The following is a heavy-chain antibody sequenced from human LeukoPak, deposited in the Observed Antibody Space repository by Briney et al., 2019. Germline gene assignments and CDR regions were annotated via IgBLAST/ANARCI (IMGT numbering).Heavy chain of an antibody. V-gene: IGHV4-38-2*02. CDR3: ARDHGWGYSYGFGEWFVPYYYYYMDV. J-gene: IGHJ6*03. Sequence: SETLSLTCTVSGYSISSGYYWGWIRQPPGKGLEWIGSIYHSGSTYYNPSLKSRVTISVDTSKNQFSLKLSSVTAADTAVYYCARDHGWGYSYGFGEWFVPYYYYYMDVWGKGTTVTVSS. CDR2: IYHSGST. CDR1: GYSISSGYY. D-gene: IGHD5-18*01.